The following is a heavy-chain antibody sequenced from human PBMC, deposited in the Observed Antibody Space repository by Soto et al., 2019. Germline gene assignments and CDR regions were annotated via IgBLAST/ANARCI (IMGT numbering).Heavy chain of an antibody. J-gene: IGHJ4*02. CDR2: ISWNSGSI. CDR1: GFTFDDYA. D-gene: IGHD3-22*01. V-gene: IGHV3-9*01. Sequence: EVQLVESGGGLVQPGRSLRLSCAASGFTFDDYAMPWVRQAPGKGLEWVSGISWNSGSIGYADSVKGRFTISRDNAKNALYLRMNGLRAEDTALYYCAKDLLRSWLLLPTTFDYLGQGTLVTVSS. CDR3: AKDLLRSWLLLPTTFDY.